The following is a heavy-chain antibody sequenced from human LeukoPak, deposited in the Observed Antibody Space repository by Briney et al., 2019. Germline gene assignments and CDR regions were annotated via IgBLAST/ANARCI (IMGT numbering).Heavy chain of an antibody. CDR2: ISSRSSYI. CDR3: ARDDYGDYAGFDY. Sequence: GGSLRLSCAASGFTFSSYSMNWVRQAPGKGLEWVSSISSRSSYIYYADSVKGRFTISRDNAKNSLYLQMNSLRAEDTAVYYCARDDYGDYAGFDYGGQGTLVTVSS. D-gene: IGHD4-17*01. V-gene: IGHV3-21*01. J-gene: IGHJ4*02. CDR1: GFTFSSYS.